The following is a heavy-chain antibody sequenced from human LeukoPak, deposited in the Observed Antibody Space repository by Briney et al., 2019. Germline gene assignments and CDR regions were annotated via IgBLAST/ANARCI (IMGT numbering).Heavy chain of an antibody. CDR3: ERGNAPLPFDY. V-gene: IGHV3-21*04. CDR2: ISSDGGYI. CDR1: GFIFSTYS. Sequence: GGSLRLSCAESGFIFSTYSMHWVRQAPGKGLEWVSSISSDGGYIYYADSVKGRFTISRDNAKDSLYLQMNSLRAEDTAVYYCERGNAPLPFDYWGQGTLVAVSS. J-gene: IGHJ4*02. D-gene: IGHD2-2*01.